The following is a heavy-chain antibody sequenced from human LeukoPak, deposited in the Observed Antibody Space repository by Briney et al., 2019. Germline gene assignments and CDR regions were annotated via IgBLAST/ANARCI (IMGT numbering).Heavy chain of an antibody. CDR1: GFTFSSYW. CDR3: ARGVGATETDAFDI. V-gene: IGHV3-7*01. J-gene: IGHJ3*02. Sequence: GGSLRLSCAASGFTFSSYWMSWVRQAPGKGREWVANIKQDGSEKYYVDCVKGRFTISRDNAKNSLYLQMNSLRAEDTAVYYCARGVGATETDAFDIWGQGTMVTVSS. D-gene: IGHD1-26*01. CDR2: IKQDGSEK.